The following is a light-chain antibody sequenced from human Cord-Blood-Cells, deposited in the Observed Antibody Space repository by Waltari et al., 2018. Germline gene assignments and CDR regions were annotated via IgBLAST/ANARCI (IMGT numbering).Light chain of an antibody. CDR2: DVS. CDR3: CSYAGSFWV. J-gene: IGLJ3*02. Sequence: QSALTQPASVSGSPGQSITISCTGTSSDVGGYNYVSWYQQHPGKAPKLMIYDVSKRPAWVSNRFSGSKSGNTASLTISGLQAEDEADYYCCSYAGSFWVFGGGTKLTVL. V-gene: IGLV2-14*01. CDR1: SSDVGGYNY.